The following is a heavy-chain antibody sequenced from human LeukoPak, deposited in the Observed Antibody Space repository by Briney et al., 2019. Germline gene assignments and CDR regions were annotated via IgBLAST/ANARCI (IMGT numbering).Heavy chain of an antibody. D-gene: IGHD6-13*01. CDR1: GGSISSGSYY. J-gene: IGHJ5*02. CDR3: ARPSSWSNWFDP. Sequence: SETLSLTCTVSGGSISSGSYYWGWIRQPPGKGLEWIGSIYYSGSTYYNPSLKSRVTISVDTSKNQFSLKLSSVTAADTAVYYCARPSSWSNWFDPWGQGTLVTVSS. CDR2: IYYSGST. V-gene: IGHV4-39*01.